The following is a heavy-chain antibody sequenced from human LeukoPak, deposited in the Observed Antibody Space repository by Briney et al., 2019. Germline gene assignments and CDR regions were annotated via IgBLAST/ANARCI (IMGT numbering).Heavy chain of an antibody. CDR1: TFTFSSYT. CDR2: ISSRGDI. CDR3: ARDGGWYGGGNFDY. Sequence: GGSLRLSCATSTFTFSSYTMNWVRQAPGKGLEWVSYISSRGDIYYADSVKGRFTISRDNAKNSLYLQMNSLRVEDTAVYYCARDGGWYGGGNFDYRGQGTLVTVSS. J-gene: IGHJ4*02. V-gene: IGHV3-21*05. D-gene: IGHD6-19*01.